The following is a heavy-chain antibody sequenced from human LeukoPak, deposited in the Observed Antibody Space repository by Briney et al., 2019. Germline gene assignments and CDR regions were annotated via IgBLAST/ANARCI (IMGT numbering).Heavy chain of an antibody. D-gene: IGHD3-10*01. CDR1: GFTFSSYW. Sequence: PGGSLRLSCAASGFTFSSYWMSWVRQAPGKGLEWVANIKQDGSEKYYVDSVKGRFTISRDNAKNSLYLQMNSLRAEDTAVYYCARDPGRRITMVRGVMDWGQGTLVTASS. V-gene: IGHV3-7*03. CDR2: IKQDGSEK. J-gene: IGHJ4*02. CDR3: ARDPGRRITMVRGVMD.